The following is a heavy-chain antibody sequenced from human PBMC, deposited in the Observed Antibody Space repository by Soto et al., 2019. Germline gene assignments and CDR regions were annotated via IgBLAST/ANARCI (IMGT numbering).Heavy chain of an antibody. CDR2: ISPYTGNT. Sequence: QVQLVQSGDEVKKPGASVKVSCKASGYIFVNYGIAWVRQAPGQGLEWMGWISPYTGNTHSATKIQGRLTMTTDTSTSTAYMDLARLTSDDTAVYYCVMVDNYVTPTPQDVLGQGTTVTVSS. D-gene: IGHD3-16*01. CDR3: VMVDNYVTPTPQDV. J-gene: IGHJ6*02. V-gene: IGHV1-18*01. CDR1: GYIFVNYG.